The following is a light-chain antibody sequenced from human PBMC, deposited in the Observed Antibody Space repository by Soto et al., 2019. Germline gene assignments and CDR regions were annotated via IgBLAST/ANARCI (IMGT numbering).Light chain of an antibody. CDR3: QRYNNWPLT. CDR1: QSVRTN. J-gene: IGKJ4*01. V-gene: IGKV3-15*01. Sequence: EIVMTQSPATLSLSPGDRVTLSCRASQSVRTNSAWYQQKPGQAPRLLIYGASTRATGIPARFSGSGSGTEFTLTISRLQSEDLAVYYCQRYNNWPLTFGGGTKVDIK. CDR2: GAS.